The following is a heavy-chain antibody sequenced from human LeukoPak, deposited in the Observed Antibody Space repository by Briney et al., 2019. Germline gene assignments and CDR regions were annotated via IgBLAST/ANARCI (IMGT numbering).Heavy chain of an antibody. CDR2: IYYIGST. V-gene: IGHV4-39*01. CDR1: GGSISSSSYY. J-gene: IGHJ4*02. CDR3: ATPGGIDSSSFDY. D-gene: IGHD6-13*01. Sequence: SETLSLTCTVSGGSISSSSYYWGWIRQPPGKGLEWIGSIYYIGSTYYNPSLKSRVTISVDTSKNQFSLKLSSVTAANTAVYYCATPGGIDSSSFDYWGQGTLVTVSS.